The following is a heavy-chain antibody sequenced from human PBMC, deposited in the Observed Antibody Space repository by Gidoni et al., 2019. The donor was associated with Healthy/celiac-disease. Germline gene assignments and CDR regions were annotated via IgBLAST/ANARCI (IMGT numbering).Heavy chain of an antibody. CDR1: CGSFSGYY. J-gene: IGHJ4*02. CDR2: INHSGST. CDR3: ARGGKECSSTSCRLFDY. Sequence: QVQLQQWCAGLSKPSETLSLTCAVYCGSFSGYYWSWIRQPPGKGLEWIGEINHSGSTNYNPSLKSRVTISVDTSKNQFSLKLSSVTAADTAVYYCARGGKECSSTSCRLFDYWGQGTLVTVSS. V-gene: IGHV4-34*01. D-gene: IGHD2-2*01.